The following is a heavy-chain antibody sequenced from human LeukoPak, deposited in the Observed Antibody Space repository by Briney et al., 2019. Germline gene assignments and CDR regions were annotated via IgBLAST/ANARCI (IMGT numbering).Heavy chain of an antibody. Sequence: ASVKVSCKVSGYIFSSHGISWVRQAPGQGLEWVGWISPYNGNTKYAQKVQGRVTMTTDTSTGTAYMELRSLRSDDTAVYYRATCEQTYGSGSYKDAFDIWGQGTMVTVSS. CDR1: GYIFSSHG. D-gene: IGHD3-10*01. V-gene: IGHV1-18*01. CDR3: ATCEQTYGSGSYKDAFDI. J-gene: IGHJ3*02. CDR2: ISPYNGNT.